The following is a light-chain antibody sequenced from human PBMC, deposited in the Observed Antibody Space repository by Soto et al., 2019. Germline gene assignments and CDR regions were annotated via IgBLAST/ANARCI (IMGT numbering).Light chain of an antibody. CDR3: QQYSNSPPEFT. V-gene: IGKV3-20*01. Sequence: EIVLTQSPGTLSLSPGERATLSCRASQSISSSYLAWYQQRPGQAPRLLIFGASYRATGIPDWFSGSGSGTDFTLTISRLEPEDFAVYYCQQYSNSPPEFTFGPGTRVDSK. CDR1: QSISSSY. CDR2: GAS. J-gene: IGKJ3*01.